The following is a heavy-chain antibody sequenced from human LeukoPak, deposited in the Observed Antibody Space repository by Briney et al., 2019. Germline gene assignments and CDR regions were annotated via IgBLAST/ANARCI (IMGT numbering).Heavy chain of an antibody. D-gene: IGHD3-22*01. Sequence: GGSLRLSCAASGFTFSSYSMNWVRQAPGKGLEWVSSISSSSSYIYYADSVKGRFTIPRDNAKNSLYLQMNSLRAEDTAVYYCARTPDSSGYFHWFDPWGQGTLVTVSS. V-gene: IGHV3-21*01. CDR2: ISSSSSYI. CDR1: GFTFSSYS. J-gene: IGHJ5*02. CDR3: ARTPDSSGYFHWFDP.